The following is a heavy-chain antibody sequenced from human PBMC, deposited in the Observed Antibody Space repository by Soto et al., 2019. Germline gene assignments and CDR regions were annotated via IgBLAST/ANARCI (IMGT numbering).Heavy chain of an antibody. CDR2: TYYRSKWYN. D-gene: IGHD3-3*01. J-gene: IGHJ4*02. V-gene: IGHV6-1*01. CDR3: ARDGDFPFDY. Sequence: TVSSNSAAWNWIRQSPSRGLEWLGRTYYRSKWYNDYAVSVKSRITINPDTSKNQFSLQLNSVTPEDTAVYYCARDGDFPFDYWGQGTLVTVSS. CDR1: TVSSNSAA.